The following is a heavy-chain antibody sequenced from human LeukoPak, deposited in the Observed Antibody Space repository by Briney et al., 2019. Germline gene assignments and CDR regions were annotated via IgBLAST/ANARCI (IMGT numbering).Heavy chain of an antibody. CDR2: IYSGGST. D-gene: IGHD6-13*01. J-gene: IGHJ5*01. CDR1: GFTVSTNY. V-gene: IGHV3-53*05. CDR3: AKAGYTSSWFDY. Sequence: GGSLRLSCAASGFTVSTNYMSWVRQAPGKGLEWVSVIYSGGSTYYADSVKGRFTLSRDNSKNTLYLQMNSLRAEDTAVFYCAKAGYTSSWFDYWGQGTLVTVSS.